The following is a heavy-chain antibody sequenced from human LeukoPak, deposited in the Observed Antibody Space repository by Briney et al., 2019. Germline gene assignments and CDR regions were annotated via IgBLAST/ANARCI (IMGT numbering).Heavy chain of an antibody. V-gene: IGHV4-59*08. CDR3: ATYTRHCSGGTCYSIDY. Sequence: SETLSLTCTVSGDSISSYHWTWIRQPPGPGLEWIGYVYYSGSTNYNPSLKSRVAISLDTSNNQFSLKLTSVTAADTAIYYCATYTRHCSGGTCYSIDYWGQGTLVTVSS. CDR2: VYYSGST. D-gene: IGHD2-15*01. J-gene: IGHJ4*02. CDR1: GDSISSYH.